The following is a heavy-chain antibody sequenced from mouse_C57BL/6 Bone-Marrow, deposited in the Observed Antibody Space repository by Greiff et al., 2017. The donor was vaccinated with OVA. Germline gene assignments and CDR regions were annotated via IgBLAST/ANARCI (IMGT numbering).Heavy chain of an antibody. V-gene: IGHV5-4*03. D-gene: IGHD4-1*01. J-gene: IGHJ3*01. CDR3: ARGPLTGTWGFAY. Sequence: EVKLVESGGGLVKPGGSLKLSCAASGFTFSSYAMSWVRQTPEQRLEWVATISDGGSYTYYPDNVKGRFTISRDNANNNLYLHMSHLKSEDTAMYYCARGPLTGTWGFAYWGQGTLVTVSA. CDR1: GFTFSSYA. CDR2: ISDGGSYT.